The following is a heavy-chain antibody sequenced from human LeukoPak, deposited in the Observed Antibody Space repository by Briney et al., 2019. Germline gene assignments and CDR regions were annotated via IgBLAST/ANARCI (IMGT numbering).Heavy chain of an antibody. CDR3: ARDGHANRYYYMDV. J-gene: IGHJ6*03. CDR1: GFTFSSYA. Sequence: PGGSLRLSCAASGFTFSSYAMHWVRQAPGKGLEYVSAISSNGGSTYYANSVKGRFTISRDNSKNTLHLQMGSLRAEDMAVYYCARDGHANRYYYMDVWGKGTTVTVSS. CDR2: ISSNGGST. V-gene: IGHV3-64*01.